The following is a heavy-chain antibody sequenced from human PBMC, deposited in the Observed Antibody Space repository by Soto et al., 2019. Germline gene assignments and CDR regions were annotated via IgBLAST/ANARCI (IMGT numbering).Heavy chain of an antibody. Sequence: SETLSLTCTVSGGSISSSSYYWGWIRQPPGKGLEWIGSIYYSGSTYYNPSLKSRVTISVDTSKNQFSLKLSSVTAADTAVYYCARKRWPRGGTMIVDDAFDIWGQGTMVTVSS. D-gene: IGHD3-22*01. CDR1: GGSISSSSYY. CDR3: ARKRWPRGGTMIVDDAFDI. J-gene: IGHJ3*02. V-gene: IGHV4-39*01. CDR2: IYYSGST.